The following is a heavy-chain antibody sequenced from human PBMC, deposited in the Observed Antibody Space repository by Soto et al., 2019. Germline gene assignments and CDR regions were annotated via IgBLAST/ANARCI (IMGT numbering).Heavy chain of an antibody. J-gene: IGHJ4*02. CDR3: ARDLLDSSSWYGYFDY. Sequence: QVQLVESGGGVVQPGRSLRLSCAASGFTFSSYAMHWVRQARGKGLEWVAVISYDGSNKYYADSVKGRFTISRDNSKITLYLQMNSLRAEDTAVYYCARDLLDSSSWYGYFDYWGQGTLVTVSS. D-gene: IGHD6-13*01. V-gene: IGHV3-30-3*01. CDR1: GFTFSSYA. CDR2: ISYDGSNK.